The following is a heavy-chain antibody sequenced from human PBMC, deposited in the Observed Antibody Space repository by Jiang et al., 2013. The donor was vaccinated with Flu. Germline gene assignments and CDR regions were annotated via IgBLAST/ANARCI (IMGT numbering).Heavy chain of an antibody. J-gene: IGHJ4*02. D-gene: IGHD1-26*01. CDR1: GGTFSSYA. Sequence: SGAEVKKPGSSVKVSCKASGGTFSSYAVSWVRQAPGQGPEWMGIINVSGGSTSYAQKFQDRVTMTRDTSTSTIYMELSSLRSEDTAVYYCARDLGFDIVGATYTFDYWGQGTLVTVSS. CDR3: ARDLGFDIVGATYTFDY. V-gene: IGHV1-46*01. CDR2: INVSGGST.